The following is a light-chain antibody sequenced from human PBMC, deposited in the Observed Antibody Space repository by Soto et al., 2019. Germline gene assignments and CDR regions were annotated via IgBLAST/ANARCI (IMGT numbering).Light chain of an antibody. CDR3: MQTLQTPT. CDR1: RNLMHSNGYNY. Sequence: DIVMTQSPLSLPVTPGEPASISCRSSRNLMHSNGYNYLDWYLQKPGQSPQLLIYLGSNRASGVPDRFSGSGSGTDFILRISRVEAEDVWVYYCMQTLQTPTFGQGTKVEIK. J-gene: IGKJ1*01. V-gene: IGKV2-28*01. CDR2: LGS.